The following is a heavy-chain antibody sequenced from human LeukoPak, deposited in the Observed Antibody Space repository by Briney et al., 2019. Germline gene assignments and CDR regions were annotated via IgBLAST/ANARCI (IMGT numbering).Heavy chain of an antibody. D-gene: IGHD3-22*01. Sequence: GGSLRLSCAASGFTFSSHAMSWVRQAPGKGLEWVSGISGSGSTTYYADSVKGRFTISRDHSKNTLFLQMNSLRAEDTAEYYCAKKGYYDGSGYYMYYFDHWGQGTLVTVSS. CDR2: ISGSGSTT. CDR1: GFTFSSHA. CDR3: AKKGYYDGSGYYMYYFDH. J-gene: IGHJ4*02. V-gene: IGHV3-23*01.